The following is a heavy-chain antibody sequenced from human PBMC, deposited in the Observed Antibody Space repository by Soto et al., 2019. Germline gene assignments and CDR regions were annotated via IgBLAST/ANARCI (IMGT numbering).Heavy chain of an antibody. CDR1: SGSISSSNW. CDR2: IYHSGST. V-gene: IGHV4-4*02. Sequence: SEXLSLTCDVSSGSISSSNWWSWVRQPPGKGLEWIGEIYHSGSTNYNPSLKSRVTISVDKSKNQFSLKLSSVTAADTAVYYCARVTIGYCTNGVCRLHFDSWGQGSLVTVSS. J-gene: IGHJ4*02. D-gene: IGHD2-8*01. CDR3: ARVTIGYCTNGVCRLHFDS.